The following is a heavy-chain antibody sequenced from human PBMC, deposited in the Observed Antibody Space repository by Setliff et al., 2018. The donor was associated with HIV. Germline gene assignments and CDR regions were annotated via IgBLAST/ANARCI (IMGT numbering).Heavy chain of an antibody. V-gene: IGHV1-2*02. CDR3: ARSTTAD. Sequence: ASVKVSCKASGYTFTDYYIHWVLQAPGQGLEWMGWIYPNTGGTNYAQKLQGRVTITRETSISTAYMELSRLRSDDTTVYYCARSTTADWGQGTMVTVSS. CDR1: GYTFTDYY. D-gene: IGHD4-17*01. CDR2: IYPNTGGT. J-gene: IGHJ4*02.